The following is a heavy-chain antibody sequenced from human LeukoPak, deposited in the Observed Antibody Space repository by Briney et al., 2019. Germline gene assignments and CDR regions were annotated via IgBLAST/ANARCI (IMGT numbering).Heavy chain of an antibody. Sequence: GGSLRLPLPPLESASNNYPRPWFGRPPGKGLGWAQNVNDHGDQTYYADFVKGRFTISRDNSKNALFLQMDSLTAEDTAVYYCAKTQWKVGATDYFDYWGQGILVTVSS. J-gene: IGHJ4*02. CDR2: VNDHGDQT. CDR1: ESASNNYP. CDR3: AKTQWKVGATDYFDY. D-gene: IGHD1-26*01. V-gene: IGHV3-23*01.